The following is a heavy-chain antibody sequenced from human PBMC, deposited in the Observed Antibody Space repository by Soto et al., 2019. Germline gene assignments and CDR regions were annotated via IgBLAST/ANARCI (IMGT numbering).Heavy chain of an antibody. CDR3: AHGSCFGADCYPNPYFDF. CDR1: GFSLSTTEEG. CDR2: IYWDDDK. Sequence: QITLKESGPTLVKPTQTLTLTCTFSGFSLSTTEEGVGWIRQPPGKAPEWLALIYWDDDKRYSPSLKTRLTITKDTSKNQLVLTVTNVDPVDTATYYCAHGSCFGADCYPNPYFDFWGQGILVTVSS. J-gene: IGHJ4*02. D-gene: IGHD2-21*02. V-gene: IGHV2-5*02.